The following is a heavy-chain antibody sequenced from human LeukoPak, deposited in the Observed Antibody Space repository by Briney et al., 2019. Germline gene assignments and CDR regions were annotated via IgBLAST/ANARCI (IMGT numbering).Heavy chain of an antibody. V-gene: IGHV4-34*01. D-gene: IGHD4-17*01. CDR2: INHSGCT. Sequence: SSETLSLTCAVYGGSFSGYYWSWIRQPPGKGLEWIGEINHSGCTNYNPSLKSRVTISVDTSKNQFSLKLSSVTAADTAVYYCARGGDYTTFDYWGQGTLVTVSS. CDR3: ARGGDYTTFDY. J-gene: IGHJ4*02. CDR1: GGSFSGYY.